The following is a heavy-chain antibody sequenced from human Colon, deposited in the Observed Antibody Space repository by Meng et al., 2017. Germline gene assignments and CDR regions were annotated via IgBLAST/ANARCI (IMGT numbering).Heavy chain of an antibody. CDR3: ARVIYASGNMAHLDY. J-gene: IGHJ4*02. D-gene: IGHD2/OR15-2a*01. Sequence: LALQEAGPGLVKPSGTLSLTCAVSGDSIRSSNWWSWVRQPPGRGLEWIGEVYHSGSTNYNPSLKNRVTMTVDKSKNEFSLTLSSVTAADTAFYYCARVIYASGNMAHLDYWGPGTLVTVSS. CDR2: VYHSGST. V-gene: IGHV4-4*02. CDR1: GDSIRSSNW.